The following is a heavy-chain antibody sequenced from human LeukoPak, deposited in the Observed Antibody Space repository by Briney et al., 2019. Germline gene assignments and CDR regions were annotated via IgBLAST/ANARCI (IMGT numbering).Heavy chain of an antibody. CDR1: GFTFSSYW. D-gene: IGHD3-10*01. CDR2: IKQDGSEK. V-gene: IGHV3-7*01. Sequence: GGSLRLSCAASGFTFSSYWMSWVRQAPGKGLEWVANIKQDGSEKYYVDSVKGRFTISRDNAKNSLYLKMNSLRAEDTAVYYCARSSITMVRGVIITPIFDYWGQGTLVTVSS. CDR3: ARSSITMVRGVIITPIFDY. J-gene: IGHJ4*02.